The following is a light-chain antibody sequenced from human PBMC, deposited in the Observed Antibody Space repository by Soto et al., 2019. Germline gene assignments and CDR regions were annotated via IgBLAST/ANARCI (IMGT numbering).Light chain of an antibody. J-gene: IGKJ5*01. V-gene: IGKV3-20*01. CDR2: GAS. Sequence: EIVLTQSPGTLSLSPGERATLSCRASQSVRSSYLAWYQQKPGQAPSLLIYGASSRATGIPDRFSGSGSGTDFTLTISRLEPEDLAVYYCQQYGSSPPITFGQGTRLEIK. CDR1: QSVRSSY. CDR3: QQYGSSPPIT.